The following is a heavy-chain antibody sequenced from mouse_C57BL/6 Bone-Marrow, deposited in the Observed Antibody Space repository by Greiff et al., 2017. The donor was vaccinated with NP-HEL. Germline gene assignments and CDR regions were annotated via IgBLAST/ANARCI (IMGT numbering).Heavy chain of an antibody. Sequence: QLQQSGAELARPGASVKMSCKASGYTFTSYTMHWVKQRPGQGLEWIGYINPSSGYTKYNQKFKDKATLTADKSSSTAYMQLSSLTSEDSAVYYCARASSLFAYWGHGTLVTVSA. J-gene: IGHJ3*01. D-gene: IGHD1-3*01. CDR2: INPSSGYT. V-gene: IGHV1-4*01. CDR3: ARASSLFAY. CDR1: GYTFTSYT.